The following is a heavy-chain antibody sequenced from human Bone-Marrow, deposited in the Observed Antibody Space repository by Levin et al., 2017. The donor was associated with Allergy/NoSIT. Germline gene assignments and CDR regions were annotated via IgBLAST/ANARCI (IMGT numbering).Heavy chain of an antibody. D-gene: IGHD6-6*01. CDR1: GFTFSSYG. CDR2: ISYDGSNK. CDR3: AKDQADSSSSADY. Sequence: PGGSLRLSCAASGFTFSSYGMHWVRQAPGKGLEWVAVISYDGSNKYYADSVKGRFTISRDNSKNTLYLQMNSLRAEDTAVYYCAKDQADSSSSADYWGQGTLVTVSS. J-gene: IGHJ4*02. V-gene: IGHV3-30*18.